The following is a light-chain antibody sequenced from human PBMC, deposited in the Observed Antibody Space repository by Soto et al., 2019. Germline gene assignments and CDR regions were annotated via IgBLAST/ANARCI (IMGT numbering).Light chain of an antibody. V-gene: IGKV3-15*01. CDR1: QSVRNN. CDR2: GAS. J-gene: IGKJ1*01. Sequence: MSLSPVALSLTPGERATVPCRASQSVRNNLAWYQQKPGQAPRLLIYGASTRATGIPARFSGSGSGTEFTLTINSLQSEDFAVYYCQQYDNWPRTFAQGAKVDIK. CDR3: QQYDNWPRT.